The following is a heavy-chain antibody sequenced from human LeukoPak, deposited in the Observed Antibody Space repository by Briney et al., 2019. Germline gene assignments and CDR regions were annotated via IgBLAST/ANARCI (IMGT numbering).Heavy chain of an antibody. Sequence: GGSLRLSCAASGFTFSSYAMSWVRQAPGKGLEWVSTISGSGVSTYYADSVKGRFTISRDNSKNTLYLQMNSLRAEDTAVYYCAKDSREGSSWPGNEYYFDYWGQGTLVTVSP. J-gene: IGHJ4*02. CDR1: GFTFSSYA. CDR3: AKDSREGSSWPGNEYYFDY. V-gene: IGHV3-23*01. D-gene: IGHD6-13*01. CDR2: ISGSGVST.